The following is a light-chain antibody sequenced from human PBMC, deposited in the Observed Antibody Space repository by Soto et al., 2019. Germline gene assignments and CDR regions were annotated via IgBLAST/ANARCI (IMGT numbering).Light chain of an antibody. V-gene: IGKV1-9*01. CDR1: QGISSY. Sequence: DIQLTQSPSFLSASVGDRVTITCRASQGISSYLVWYQQKAGKAPKLLIYTASTLQSGVPSRFSGSGSGTEFTLTISSLQPEDFATYYCQQLNSYPITFGQGTRLEIK. CDR2: TAS. J-gene: IGKJ5*01. CDR3: QQLNSYPIT.